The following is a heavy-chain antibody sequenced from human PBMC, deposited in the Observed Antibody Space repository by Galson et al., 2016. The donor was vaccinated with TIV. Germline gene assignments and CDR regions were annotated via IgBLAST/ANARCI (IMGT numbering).Heavy chain of an antibody. V-gene: IGHV3-30*04. J-gene: IGHJ6*02. CDR3: AREDHQYGSGWYSYYYYYGMDI. CDR2: ISYDRNYK. Sequence: SLRLSCAASGFAFRSSAMYWVRQAPGKGLQCVAIISYDRNYKYYADSVKGRFTISRDNSMNRLYLQMNDLTPADTALYYCAREDHQYGSGWYSYYYYYGMDIWGQGTTVTVS. CDR1: GFAFRSSA. D-gene: IGHD6-19*01.